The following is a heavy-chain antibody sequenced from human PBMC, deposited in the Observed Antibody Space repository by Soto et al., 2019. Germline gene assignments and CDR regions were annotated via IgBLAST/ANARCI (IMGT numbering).Heavy chain of an antibody. Sequence: SVKVSCKASGGTFSSFGISWVRQAPGQGLEWMGGIIPVFGRPNYAQRFRGRLTITADESTNTGYMELIDLRSEDTAVYYCAREGSGYNFWGRGTQVTVSS. V-gene: IGHV1-69*13. CDR1: GGTFSSFG. CDR3: AREGSGYNF. CDR2: IIPVFGRP. J-gene: IGHJ4*02. D-gene: IGHD5-12*01.